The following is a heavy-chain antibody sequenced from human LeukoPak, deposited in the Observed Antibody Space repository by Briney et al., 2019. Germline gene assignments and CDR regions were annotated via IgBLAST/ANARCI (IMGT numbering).Heavy chain of an antibody. J-gene: IGHJ5*02. CDR3: ARDRAAADP. CDR1: GFTFSSYS. D-gene: IGHD6-13*01. V-gene: IGHV3-53*01. Sequence: QPGGSLRLSCAASGFTFSSYSMNWVRQAPGKGLEWVSVIWTDGGTYYADSVRGRFTISRDDSKNTLFLQMDSLRAEDTAVYYCARDRAAADPWGQGTLVTVSS. CDR2: IWTDGGT.